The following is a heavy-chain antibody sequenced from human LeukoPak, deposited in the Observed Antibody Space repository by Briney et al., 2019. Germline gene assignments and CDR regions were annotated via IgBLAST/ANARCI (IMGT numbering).Heavy chain of an antibody. CDR1: GFTFSSYG. CDR2: IWYDGSNK. J-gene: IGHJ3*02. CDR3: ARPTIFGVAALYAFDI. Sequence: GGSLRLSCAASGFTFSSYGMHWVRQAPGKGLEWVAVIWYDGSNKYYADSVKGRFTISRDNSKNTLYLQMNSLRAEDTAVYYCARPTIFGVAALYAFDIWGQGTMVTVSS. V-gene: IGHV3-33*01. D-gene: IGHD3-3*01.